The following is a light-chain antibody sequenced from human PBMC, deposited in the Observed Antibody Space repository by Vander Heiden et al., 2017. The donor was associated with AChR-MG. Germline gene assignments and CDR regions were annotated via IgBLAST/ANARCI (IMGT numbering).Light chain of an antibody. CDR2: EDS. J-gene: IGLJ3*02. CDR3: QVWDSSSDHWV. Sequence: SSVLTQPPSVSVAPGQTANITCGANNLESKSVHWYQQKPGQAPVLGVYEDSDRPSGIPERFSGSNSGNTATLTISRVEAGDEADYYCQVWDSSSDHWVFGGGTKLTVL. CDR1: NLESKS. V-gene: IGLV3-21*02.